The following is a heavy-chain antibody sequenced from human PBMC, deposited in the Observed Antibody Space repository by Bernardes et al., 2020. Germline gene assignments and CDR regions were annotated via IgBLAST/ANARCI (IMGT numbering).Heavy chain of an antibody. CDR2: ISSSSSYI. CDR1: GFTFSSYS. V-gene: IGHV3-21*01. D-gene: IGHD2-2*02. J-gene: IGHJ6*03. CDR3: ARGLVPAAIYYYYYYMDV. Sequence: SLRLSCAASGFTFSSYSMNWVRQAPGKGLEWVSSISSSSSYIYYADSVKGRFTISRDNAKNSLYLQMNSLRAEDTAVYYCARGLVPAAIYYYYYYMDVWGKGTTVTVSS.